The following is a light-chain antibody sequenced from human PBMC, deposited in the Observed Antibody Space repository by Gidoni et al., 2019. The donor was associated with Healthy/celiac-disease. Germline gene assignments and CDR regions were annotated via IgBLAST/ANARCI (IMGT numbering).Light chain of an antibody. J-gene: IGKJ1*01. CDR2: WAS. CDR1: QSVLYSSNNKNY. V-gene: IGKV4-1*01. Sequence: DIVMTQSPDSLAVSLGERATINCKSSQSVLYSSNNKNYLAWYQQKPGQPPKLLIYWASTRESGVPDRCSGSGSGTDFTLTIISLQAEDVAVYYCQQYYSTPTFGQGTKVEIK. CDR3: QQYYSTPT.